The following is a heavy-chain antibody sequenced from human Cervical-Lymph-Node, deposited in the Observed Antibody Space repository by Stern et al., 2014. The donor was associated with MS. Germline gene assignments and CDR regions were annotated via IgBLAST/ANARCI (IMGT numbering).Heavy chain of an antibody. D-gene: IGHD6-6*01. CDR2: IRWNSGSK. CDR3: AKDIGSSSYWYFDL. CDR1: GFTFDDYA. J-gene: IGHJ2*01. Sequence: EVHLVESGGGLVQPGRSLRLSCAASGFTFDDYAMHWVRQAPGKGLEWVSGIRWNSGSKGYADSVKGRFTISRDNAKNSLYLQMNSLRAEDTALYYCAKDIGSSSYWYFDLWGRGTLVTVSS. V-gene: IGHV3-9*01.